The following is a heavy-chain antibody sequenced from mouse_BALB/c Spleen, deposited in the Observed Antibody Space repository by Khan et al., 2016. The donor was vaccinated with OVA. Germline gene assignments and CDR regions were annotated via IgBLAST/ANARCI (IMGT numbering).Heavy chain of an antibody. V-gene: IGHV5-9-3*01. D-gene: IGHD2-10*02. CDR1: GYTFSSFA. CDR3: ARSLVDEYGMDY. CDR2: ISSGGHYT. Sequence: EVELVESGGGVVKPGGSLKLSCSASGYTFSSFAMSWVRQTPEKRLEWVATISSGGHYTFYPDSVKGRFTISRDKARNTLYLQMSSLSSEYTAMYYCARSLVDEYGMDYWGQGTSVTVSS. J-gene: IGHJ4*01.